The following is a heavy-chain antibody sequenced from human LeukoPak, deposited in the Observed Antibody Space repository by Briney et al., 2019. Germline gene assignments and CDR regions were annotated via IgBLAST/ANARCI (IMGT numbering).Heavy chain of an antibody. D-gene: IGHD4-17*01. V-gene: IGHV1-69*04. Sequence: GASVKVSCMASGGTFSSYAISWVRQAPGQGLEWMGRIIPILGIANYAQKFQGRVTITADKSTSTAYMELSSLRSEDTAVYYCASKLYGAARTFDYWGQGTLVTVSS. CDR3: ASKLYGAARTFDY. J-gene: IGHJ4*02. CDR1: GGTFSSYA. CDR2: IIPILGIA.